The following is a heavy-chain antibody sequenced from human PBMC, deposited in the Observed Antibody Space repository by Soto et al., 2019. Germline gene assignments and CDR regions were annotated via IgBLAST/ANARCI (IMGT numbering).Heavy chain of an antibody. CDR1: GGTFSSYT. J-gene: IGHJ5*02. Sequence: GVSVKVSCKASGGTFSSYTISWVRQAPGQGLEWMGRIIPILGIANYAQKFQGRVTITADKSTSTAYMELSSLRSEDTAVYYCASVLATSGHNWFDPWGQGTLVTVSS. CDR3: ASVLATSGHNWFDP. CDR2: IIPILGIA. D-gene: IGHD3-10*01. V-gene: IGHV1-69*02.